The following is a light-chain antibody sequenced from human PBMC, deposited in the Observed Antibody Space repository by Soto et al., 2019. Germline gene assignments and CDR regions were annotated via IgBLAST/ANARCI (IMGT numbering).Light chain of an antibody. J-gene: IGKJ5*01. V-gene: IGKV3-15*01. CDR1: QSVGSY. CDR2: GAS. CDR3: QQYNHWPSIT. Sequence: VTTQPPATLSVSPGARATRSCRASQSVGSYLAWYQQNPGQAPRLLIYGASTRATDIPARFSGSGSGTEVTLTISSLQSEDFAVYSCQQYNHWPSITFGQVTLLEFK.